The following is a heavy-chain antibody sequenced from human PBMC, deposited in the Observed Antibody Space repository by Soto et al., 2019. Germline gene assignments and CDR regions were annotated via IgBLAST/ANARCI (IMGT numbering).Heavy chain of an antibody. CDR1: GFIFSSNW. Sequence: GGSLRLSCAASGFIFSSNWMSWVRQAPGKGPEWVATIKEDGTEKYYVDYVKGRFTISRDNAKNSLYLQMSSLRAEDTAVYYSARAYYCGQGPLVTVSS. V-gene: IGHV3-7*01. CDR3: ARAYY. CDR2: IKEDGTEK. J-gene: IGHJ4*02.